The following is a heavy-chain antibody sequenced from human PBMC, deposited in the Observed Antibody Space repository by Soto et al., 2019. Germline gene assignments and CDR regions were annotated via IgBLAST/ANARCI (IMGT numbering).Heavy chain of an antibody. D-gene: IGHD3-10*01. V-gene: IGHV3-23*01. CDR3: AKDKELLWFGELLYLENYYYYMDV. J-gene: IGHJ6*03. CDR1: GFTFSSYA. CDR2: ISGSGGST. Sequence: GGSLRLSCAASGFTFSSYAMSWVRQAPGKGLEWVSAISGSGGSTYYADSVKGRFTISRDNSKNTQYLKMNSLRAEDTAVYYCAKDKELLWFGELLYLENYYYYMDVWGKGTTVTVSS.